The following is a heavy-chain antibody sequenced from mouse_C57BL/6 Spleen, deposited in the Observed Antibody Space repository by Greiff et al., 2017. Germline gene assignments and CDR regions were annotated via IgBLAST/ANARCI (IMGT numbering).Heavy chain of an antibody. J-gene: IGHJ2*01. D-gene: IGHD2-5*01. CDR2: IYPGDGDT. V-gene: IGHV1-82*01. Sequence: VQLQESGPELVKPGASVKISCKASGYAFSSSWMNWVKQRPGKGLEWIGRIYPGDGDTNYTGKFKGKATLTADKSSSTAYMQLSRLTSEDSAVYFCARSAYYSNYYFDYWGQGTTLTVSS. CDR1: GYAFSSSW. CDR3: ARSAYYSNYYFDY.